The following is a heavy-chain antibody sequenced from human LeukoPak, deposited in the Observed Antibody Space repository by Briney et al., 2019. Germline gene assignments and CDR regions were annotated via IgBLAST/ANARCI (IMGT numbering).Heavy chain of an antibody. CDR3: ARARAQWLLLSYDY. J-gene: IGHJ4*02. D-gene: IGHD6-19*01. CDR2: INQYVSEK. CDR1: GFTFSSYW. V-gene: IGHV3-7*01. Sequence: GGPVRLSCAVSGFTFSSYWMTWVRQAPGKGLEWVGNINQYVSEKYYVDSVKGRFTISRDNVKNSLYLQMNSLRVDDTAVYYCARARAQWLLLSYDYWGQGTLVTVSS.